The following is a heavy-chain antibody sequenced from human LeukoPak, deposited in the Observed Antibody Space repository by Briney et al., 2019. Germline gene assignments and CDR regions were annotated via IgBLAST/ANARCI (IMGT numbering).Heavy chain of an antibody. Sequence: SETLSLTCTVSGGSISSYYWSWIRQPPGKGLEWVACISYSGSTKYTPSLKSRVTISVDTSKNQLSLKLSSVTAADTAVYYCAREPGFDSSGYLNWFDPWGQGTLVNVSS. CDR2: ISYSGST. D-gene: IGHD3-22*01. CDR1: GGSISSYY. V-gene: IGHV4-59*01. J-gene: IGHJ5*02. CDR3: AREPGFDSSGYLNWFDP.